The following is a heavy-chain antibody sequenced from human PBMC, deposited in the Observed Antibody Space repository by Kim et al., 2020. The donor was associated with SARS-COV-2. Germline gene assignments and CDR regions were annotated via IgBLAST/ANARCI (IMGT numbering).Heavy chain of an antibody. J-gene: IGHJ6*01. D-gene: IGHD2-2*01. CDR3: ASPCSSTSCLNYDYYG. Sequence: SETLSLTCTVSGGSISSSSYYWGWIRQPPGKGLEWIGNIYISGTTYYNPSLKSRVTISVDTSKNQFSLKLSSVTAADTAVYYCASPCSSTSCLNYDYYG. CDR2: IYISGTT. V-gene: IGHV4-39*01. CDR1: GGSISSSSYY.